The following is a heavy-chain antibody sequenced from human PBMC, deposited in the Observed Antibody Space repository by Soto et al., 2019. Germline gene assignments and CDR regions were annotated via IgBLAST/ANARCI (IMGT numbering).Heavy chain of an antibody. CDR1: GYTLTDHY. CDR3: ATSGRGSAYYYCYAMDV. D-gene: IGHD1-26*01. V-gene: IGHV1-2*02. CDR2: INPKSGGT. J-gene: IGHJ6*02. Sequence: ASVKVSCKGSGYTLTDHYIHWVRLAPGQGLEWMGWINPKSGGTNYAQKFQDRVTITRDPSISTTYMDLSRLRSDDTAVYYCATSGRGSAYYYCYAMDVWGQGTTVTVSS.